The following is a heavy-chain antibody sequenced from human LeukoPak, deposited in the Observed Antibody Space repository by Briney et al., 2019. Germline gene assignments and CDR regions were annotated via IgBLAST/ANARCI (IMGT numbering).Heavy chain of an antibody. CDR2: IIPIFGTA. Sequence: ASVKVSCKASGGTFSSYAISWVRQAPGQGLEWMGGIIPIFGTANYAQKFQGRVTITADESTSTAYMELSSLRSEDTAVYYCARDLGTDSGSPQGGANWLDPWGQGTLVTVSS. D-gene: IGHD1-26*01. CDR3: ARDLGTDSGSPQGGANWLDP. J-gene: IGHJ5*02. CDR1: GGTFSSYA. V-gene: IGHV1-69*13.